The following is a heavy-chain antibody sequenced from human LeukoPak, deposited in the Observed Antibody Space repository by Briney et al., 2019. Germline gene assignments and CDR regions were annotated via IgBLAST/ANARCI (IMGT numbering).Heavy chain of an antibody. Sequence: GGSLRLSCAASGFTFSSYEMNWVRQAPGKGLEWVSYISSSGSTIYYADSVRGRFTISRDNSKNTLYLQMNSLRAEDTAVYYCARDGSSSWYVGYYYYMDVWGKGTTVTVSS. CDR2: ISSSGSTI. CDR1: GFTFSSYE. CDR3: ARDGSSSWYVGYYYYMDV. V-gene: IGHV3-48*03. D-gene: IGHD6-13*01. J-gene: IGHJ6*03.